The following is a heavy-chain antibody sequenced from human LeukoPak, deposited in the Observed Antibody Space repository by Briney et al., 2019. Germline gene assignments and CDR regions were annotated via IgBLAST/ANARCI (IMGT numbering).Heavy chain of an antibody. CDR1: GYSFTSYW. CDR3: ANLIAAAPPGYYGMDV. D-gene: IGHD6-13*01. CDR2: ISGSGGST. Sequence: GESLKISCKGSGYSFTSYWIGWVRQAPGEGLEWVSAISGSGGSTYYADSVKGRFTISRDNSKNTLYLQMNSLRAEDTAVYYCANLIAAAPPGYYGMDVWGQGTTVTVSS. V-gene: IGHV3-23*01. J-gene: IGHJ6*02.